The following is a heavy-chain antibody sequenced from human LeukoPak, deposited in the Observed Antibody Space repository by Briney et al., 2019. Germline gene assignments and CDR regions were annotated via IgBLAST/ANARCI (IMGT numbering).Heavy chain of an antibody. Sequence: GASVKVSCKASGYTFTGYYMHWVRQAPGQGLEWMGWINPNSGGTNYAQKFQGRVTMTRDTSISTAYMELSRLRSDDTAVYYRARDAAFYYDSSGGEDYWGQGTLVTVSS. D-gene: IGHD3-22*01. CDR3: ARDAAFYYDSSGGEDY. V-gene: IGHV1-2*02. J-gene: IGHJ4*02. CDR1: GYTFTGYY. CDR2: INPNSGGT.